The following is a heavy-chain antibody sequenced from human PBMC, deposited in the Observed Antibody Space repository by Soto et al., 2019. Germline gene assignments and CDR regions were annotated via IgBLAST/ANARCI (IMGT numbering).Heavy chain of an antibody. CDR1: GYTFTTYF. CDR2: INPSGGST. V-gene: IGHV1-46*01. CDR3: ARRGYSYYGMHV. J-gene: IGHJ6*02. D-gene: IGHD5-18*01. Sequence: GASVKVSCKASGYTFTTYFMLWVRQAPGQGLEWMGIINPSGGSTTYAQRFQGRVTMTRDTSTSTVYMELSSLRSEDTAVYYCARRGYSYYGMHVWGQGTTVTVSS.